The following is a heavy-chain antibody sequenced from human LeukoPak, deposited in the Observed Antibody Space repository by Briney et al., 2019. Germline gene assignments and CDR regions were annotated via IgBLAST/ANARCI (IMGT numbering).Heavy chain of an antibody. Sequence: ASVKVSCKVSGYTLTELSMHWVRQAPGKGLEWMGGFDPEDGETIYAQKFQGRVTMTEDTSTDTAYMELSSLRSEDTAVYYCATVYSSPSIPYYYYYYMDVWGKGTTVTVSS. J-gene: IGHJ6*03. D-gene: IGHD6-13*01. CDR2: FDPEDGET. CDR3: ATVYSSPSIPYYYYYYMDV. CDR1: GYTLTELS. V-gene: IGHV1-24*01.